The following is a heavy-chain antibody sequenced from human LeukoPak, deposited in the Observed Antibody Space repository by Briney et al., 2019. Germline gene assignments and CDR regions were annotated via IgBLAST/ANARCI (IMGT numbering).Heavy chain of an antibody. J-gene: IGHJ3*02. V-gene: IGHV1-18*01. CDR2: ISAYNGNT. CDR1: GYTFTSYG. CDR3: ARGIAAAGTVDGAFDI. Sequence: ASVKVSCKASGYTFTSYGISWVRQAPGQGLEWMGWISAYNGNTNYAQKLQGRVTMTTDTSTSTAYMELRSLRSDDTAVYYCARGIAAAGTVDGAFDIWGQGTMVTVSS. D-gene: IGHD6-13*01.